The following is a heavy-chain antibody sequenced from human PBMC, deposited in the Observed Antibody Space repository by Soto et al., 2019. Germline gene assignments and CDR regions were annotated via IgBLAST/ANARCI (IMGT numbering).Heavy chain of an antibody. D-gene: IGHD5-18*01. V-gene: IGHV1-18*04. CDR3: ARDGAMAKYDAFDI. CDR2: ISAYNGNT. CDR1: GYTFTGYY. J-gene: IGHJ3*02. Sequence: GASVKVSCKASGYTFTGYYMHWVRQAPGQGLEWMGWISAYNGNTNYAQKLQGRVTMTTDTSTSTAYMELRSLRSDDTAVYYCARDGAMAKYDAFDIWGQGAMVTVSS.